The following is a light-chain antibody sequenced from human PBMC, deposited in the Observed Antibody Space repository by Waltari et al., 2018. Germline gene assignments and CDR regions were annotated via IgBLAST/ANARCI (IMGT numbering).Light chain of an antibody. CDR3: MQSLQTLWT. V-gene: IGKV2-28*01. Sequence: DIVVTQSPLSLPVTPGEPASISCRSSQSLLHRNGHNNLDWYLQKPGQSPQLLIYLGSNRASGVPDRFSGSGSGTDFTLRISRVEAEDVGVYYCMQSLQTLWTFGPGTKVEIK. CDR2: LGS. J-gene: IGKJ1*01. CDR1: QSLLHRNGHNN.